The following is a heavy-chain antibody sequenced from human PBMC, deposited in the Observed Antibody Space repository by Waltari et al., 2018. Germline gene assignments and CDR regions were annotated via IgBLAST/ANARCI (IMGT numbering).Heavy chain of an antibody. J-gene: IGHJ3*02. CDR3: AREDRTMVRGVSSADAVDI. CDR1: GYTFTSYA. CDR2: INAGNGNT. D-gene: IGHD3-10*01. Sequence: QVQLVQSGAEVKKPGASVKVSCKASGYTFTSYAMHWVRQAPGQRLEWMGWINAGNGNTKESQKFQGRVTITRDTSASTAYMELSSLRSEDTAVYYCAREDRTMVRGVSSADAVDIWGQGTMVTVSS. V-gene: IGHV1-3*01.